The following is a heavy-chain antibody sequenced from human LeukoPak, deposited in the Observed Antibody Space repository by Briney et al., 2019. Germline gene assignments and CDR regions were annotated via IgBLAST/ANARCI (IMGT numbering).Heavy chain of an antibody. D-gene: IGHD6-19*01. Sequence: PSETLSLTCAVYGGSFSGYYWSWLRQPPGKGLEWIGEINHSGSTNYNPSLKSRVTISVDTSKNQFSLKLSSVTAADTAVYYCARRNRYSSGWSYYYYYYYMDVWGKGTTVTVS. CDR1: GGSFSGYY. CDR2: INHSGST. CDR3: ARRNRYSSGWSYYYYYYYMDV. V-gene: IGHV4-34*01. J-gene: IGHJ6*03.